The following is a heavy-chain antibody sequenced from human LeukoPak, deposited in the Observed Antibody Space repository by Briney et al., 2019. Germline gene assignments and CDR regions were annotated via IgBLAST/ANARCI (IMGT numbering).Heavy chain of an antibody. D-gene: IGHD6-13*01. CDR1: GYTFTSYA. CDR2: INAGNGNT. V-gene: IGHV1-3*01. J-gene: IGHJ6*02. CDR3: ASGSSSWYGYYCYYGMDV. Sequence: ASVTVSCKASGYTFTSYAMHWVRQAPGQRLEWMGWINAGNGNTKYSQKFQGRVTITRDTSASTAYMELSSLRSEDTAVYYCASGSSSWYGYYCYYGMDVWGQGTTVTVSS.